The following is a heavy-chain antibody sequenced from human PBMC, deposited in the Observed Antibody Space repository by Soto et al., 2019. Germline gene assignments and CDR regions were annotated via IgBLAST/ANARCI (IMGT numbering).Heavy chain of an antibody. CDR3: ARGTYYDFWSGYYVDY. CDR1: GGSVSSGSYY. D-gene: IGHD3-3*01. Sequence: VTLSLTCTVSGGSVSSGSYYWSWIRQPPGKGLEWIGYIYYSGSTNYNPSLKSRVTISVDTSKNQFSLKLSSVTAADTAVYYCARGTYYDFWSGYYVDYWGQGTLVTVSS. J-gene: IGHJ4*02. CDR2: IYYSGST. V-gene: IGHV4-61*01.